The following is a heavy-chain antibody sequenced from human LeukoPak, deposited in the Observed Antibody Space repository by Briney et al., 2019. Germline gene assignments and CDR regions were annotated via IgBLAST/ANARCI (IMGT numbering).Heavy chain of an antibody. CDR3: AKDDSMTLDHFDY. D-gene: IGHD4-11*01. V-gene: IGHV3-23*01. CDR2: INYSGGHK. J-gene: IGHJ4*02. Sequence: QPGGSLRLSCVASGFTFKNCAMSWVRQAPGKGLEWVSGINYSGGHKYYADSVKGRFTISRDSSKNTLSLRMNSLTTEDTAVYYCAKDDSMTLDHFDYWGQGALVTVSS. CDR1: GFTFKNCA.